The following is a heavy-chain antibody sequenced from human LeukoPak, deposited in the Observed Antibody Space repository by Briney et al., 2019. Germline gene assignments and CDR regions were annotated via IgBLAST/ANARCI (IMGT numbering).Heavy chain of an antibody. CDR2: INPSGGST. J-gene: IGHJ5*02. Sequence: ASVKVSCKASGYTFTSYYMHWVRQAPGQGLEWMGIINPSGGSTSYAQKFQGRVTMTRGTSTSTVYMELSSLRSEDTAVYYCARDYYDSSGYYFGFDPWGQGTLVTVSS. D-gene: IGHD3-22*01. CDR1: GYTFTSYY. V-gene: IGHV1-46*01. CDR3: ARDYYDSSGYYFGFDP.